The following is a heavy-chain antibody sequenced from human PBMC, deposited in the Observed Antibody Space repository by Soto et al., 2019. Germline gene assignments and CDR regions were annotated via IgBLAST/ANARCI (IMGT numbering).Heavy chain of an antibody. V-gene: IGHV4-39*01. CDR3: ARQVVDGTVAGSGSFDS. CDR2: FYYSGST. Sequence: SSETLSLTCTVSGGSISSTSYYWVWIRQPPGKGLEWIGSFYYSGSTYYNPSLKSRVTISVDTSENQFSLKLSSVTAADTAVYFCARQVVDGTVAGSGSFDSWGQGTLVTVSS. D-gene: IGHD3-10*01. J-gene: IGHJ4*02. CDR1: GGSISSTSYY.